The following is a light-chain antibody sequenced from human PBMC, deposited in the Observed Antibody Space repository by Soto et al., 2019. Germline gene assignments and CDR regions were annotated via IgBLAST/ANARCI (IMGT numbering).Light chain of an antibody. CDR3: QHYGRSPIT. J-gene: IGKJ1*01. CDR1: QRVNSR. Sequence: EIVLTQPPGTLSLSPGERATLSCRASQRVNSRLAWYQHKPGQAPRLLISGASSRATGIPDRFSGSGSATDFTLTISRLEPEDFALYYCQHYGRSPITFGQGTKVDI. CDR2: GAS. V-gene: IGKV3-20*01.